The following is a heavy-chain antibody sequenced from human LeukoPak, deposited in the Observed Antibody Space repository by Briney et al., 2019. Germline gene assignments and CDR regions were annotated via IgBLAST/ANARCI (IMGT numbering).Heavy chain of an antibody. CDR1: GYTFTGYY. CDR3: ATGGAGTTGTTVDY. Sequence: ASVKVSCKASGYTFTGYYMHWVRQAPGQGLDWMGWIDPNSGGTNYAQDFQGRVTMTRDTSISTAYMDLSSLISDDTAVYYCATGGAGTTGTTVDYWGQGTLVTVSP. V-gene: IGHV1-2*02. J-gene: IGHJ4*02. D-gene: IGHD1-1*01. CDR2: IDPNSGGT.